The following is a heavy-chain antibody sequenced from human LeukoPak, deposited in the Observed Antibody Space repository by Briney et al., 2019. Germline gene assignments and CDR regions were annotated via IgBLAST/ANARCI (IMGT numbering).Heavy chain of an antibody. Sequence: GRSLRLSCAASGFTFDDYAMHWVRQAPGKGLEWVSGISWHSGSIGYADSVKGRFTISRDNAKNFLYLQMNSLRAEDTALYYCAKDIGTSLLHGMDVWGQGTTVTVSS. CDR1: GFTFDDYA. D-gene: IGHD2-2*01. V-gene: IGHV3-9*01. J-gene: IGHJ6*02. CDR3: AKDIGTSLLHGMDV. CDR2: ISWHSGSI.